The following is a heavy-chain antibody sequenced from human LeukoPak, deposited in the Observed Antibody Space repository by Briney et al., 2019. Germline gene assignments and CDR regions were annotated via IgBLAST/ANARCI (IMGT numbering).Heavy chain of an antibody. J-gene: IGHJ4*01. Sequence: GGSLRLSCAASGFTFNVFHMNWVRQAPGKGLEWISSITNSGTYITYADSIQGRFTISRDNAKNSLYLQMNSLRVDDTALYYCARASGGWDLDYWGHGTLVTVSS. D-gene: IGHD1-26*01. CDR1: GFTFNVFH. V-gene: IGHV3-21*01. CDR2: ITNSGTYI. CDR3: ARASGGWDLDY.